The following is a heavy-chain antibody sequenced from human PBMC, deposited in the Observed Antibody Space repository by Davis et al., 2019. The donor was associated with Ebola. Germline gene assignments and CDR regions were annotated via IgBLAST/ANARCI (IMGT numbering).Heavy chain of an antibody. J-gene: IGHJ5*02. CDR3: ASVPTVTTSGWFDP. V-gene: IGHV1-2*02. CDR2: INPNSGGT. CDR1: GYTFTGYY. D-gene: IGHD4-17*01. Sequence: ASVKVSCKASGYTFTGYYMHWVRQAPGQGLEWMGWINPNSGGTNYAQKFQGRVTMTRDTSISTAYMELSRLRSDDTAVYYCASVPTVTTSGWFDPWGQGTLVTVSS.